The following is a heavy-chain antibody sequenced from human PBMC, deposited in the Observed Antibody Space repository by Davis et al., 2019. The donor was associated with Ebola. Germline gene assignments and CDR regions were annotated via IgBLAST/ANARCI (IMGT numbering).Heavy chain of an antibody. CDR1: GFTFSSYA. V-gene: IGHV3-30-3*01. CDR2: ISYDGSNK. D-gene: IGHD3-10*01. Sequence: GGSLRLSCAASGFTFSSYAMHWVRQAPGKGLEWVAVISYDGSNKYYADSVKGRFTISRDNSKNTLYLQMNSMKTEDTAVYYCTTSINQDYWGQGTLVTVSS. J-gene: IGHJ4*02. CDR3: TTSINQDY.